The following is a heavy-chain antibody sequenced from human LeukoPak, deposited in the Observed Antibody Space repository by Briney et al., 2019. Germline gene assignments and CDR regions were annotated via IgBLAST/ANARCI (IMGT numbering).Heavy chain of an antibody. V-gene: IGHV1-69*05. CDR1: GGTFSSYA. CDR2: IIPIFSTA. D-gene: IGHD3-9*01. CDR3: ASYRYDILTGYYAWYFDY. Sequence: ASVKVSCKASGGTFSSYAISWVRQAPGQGLEWMGGIIPIFSTANYAQKFQGRVTITTDESTSTAYMELSSLRSEDTAVYYCASYRYDILTGYYAWYFDYWGQGTLVTVSS. J-gene: IGHJ4*02.